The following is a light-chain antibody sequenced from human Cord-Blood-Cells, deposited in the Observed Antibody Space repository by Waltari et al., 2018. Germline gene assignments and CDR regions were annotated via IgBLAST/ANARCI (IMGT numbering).Light chain of an antibody. J-gene: IGKJ3*01. Sequence: DIVMTQSPDSLALSLGERATINCKSSQSVLYSSNNKNYLAWYQQKPGQPPKLLIYWASTRESGVPDRFSGSGSGTDFTLTISSLQAEDVAVYYCQQYYSTPLFTFGLGPKWISN. CDR1: QSVLYSSNNKNY. CDR2: WAS. CDR3: QQYYSTPLFT. V-gene: IGKV4-1*01.